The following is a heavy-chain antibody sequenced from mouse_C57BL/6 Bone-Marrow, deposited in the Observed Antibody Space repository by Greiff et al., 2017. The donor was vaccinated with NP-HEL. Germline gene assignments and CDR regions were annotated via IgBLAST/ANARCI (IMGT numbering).Heavy chain of an antibody. V-gene: IGHV1-81*01. CDR3: AREGAYYSNYVNY. J-gene: IGHJ2*01. CDR2: IYPRSGNT. D-gene: IGHD2-5*01. Sequence: QVHVKQSGAELARPGASVKLSCKASGYTFTSYGISWVKQRTGQGLEWIGEIYPRSGNTYYNEKFKGKATLTADKSSSTAYMELCSLTSEDSAVYFCAREGAYYSNYVNYWGQGTTLTVSS. CDR1: GYTFTSYG.